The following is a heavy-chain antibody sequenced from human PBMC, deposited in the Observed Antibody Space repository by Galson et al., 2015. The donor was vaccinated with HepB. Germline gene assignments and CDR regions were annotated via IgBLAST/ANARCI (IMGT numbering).Heavy chain of an antibody. CDR1: GFTFTSYA. CDR3: AKSFGPHNWNDYRFDY. D-gene: IGHD1-20*01. CDR2: ISGTGSSN. V-gene: IGHV3-23*01. J-gene: IGHJ4*02. Sequence: SLRLSCAASGFTFTSYAMSWVRQAPGKGLEWVSSISGTGSSNYSADSVKGRFTLSRDNSKNTLYLQMNNLRAEDTAVYYCAKSFGPHNWNDYRFDYWGQGTLVTVSS.